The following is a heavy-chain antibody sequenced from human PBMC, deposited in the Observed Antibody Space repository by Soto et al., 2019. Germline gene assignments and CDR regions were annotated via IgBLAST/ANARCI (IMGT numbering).Heavy chain of an antibody. CDR3: AKSGIAVAGADY. CDR2: ISYDGSNK. CDR1: GFTFSSYG. Sequence: QVQLVESGGGVVQPRRSLRLSCAASGFTFSSYGMHWVRQAPGKGLEWVAVISYDGSNKYYADSVKGRFTISRDNSKNTLYLQMNSLRAEDTAVYYCAKSGIAVAGADYWGQGTLVTVSS. J-gene: IGHJ4*02. V-gene: IGHV3-30*18. D-gene: IGHD6-19*01.